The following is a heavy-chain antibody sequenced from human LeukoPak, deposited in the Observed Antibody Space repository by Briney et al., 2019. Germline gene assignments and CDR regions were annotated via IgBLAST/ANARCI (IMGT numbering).Heavy chain of an antibody. Sequence: SEALSLTCAVYGGSFNGYYWSWIRQPPGKGREWIGEINDRGSTNSNPSLKCRVTVSVDTSKNQFYLKLSSVTAADTAVYSCARGGSSSPYFDYWGQGTLVTVSS. CDR3: ARGGSSSPYFDY. D-gene: IGHD6-6*01. V-gene: IGHV4-34*01. CDR1: GGSFNGYY. J-gene: IGHJ4*02. CDR2: INDRGST.